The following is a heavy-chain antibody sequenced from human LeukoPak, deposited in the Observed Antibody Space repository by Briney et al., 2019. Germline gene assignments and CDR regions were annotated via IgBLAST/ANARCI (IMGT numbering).Heavy chain of an antibody. V-gene: IGHV4-34*01. Sequence: PSETLSLTCAVYGGSFSGYYWSWIRQPPGKGLEWIGEINHSGSTNYNPSLKSRVIISVDTSKNQFSLKLSSVTAADTAVYYCARRGYSYGYIPYWGQGTLVTVSS. CDR2: INHSGST. CDR3: ARRGYSYGYIPY. D-gene: IGHD5-18*01. J-gene: IGHJ4*02. CDR1: GGSFSGYY.